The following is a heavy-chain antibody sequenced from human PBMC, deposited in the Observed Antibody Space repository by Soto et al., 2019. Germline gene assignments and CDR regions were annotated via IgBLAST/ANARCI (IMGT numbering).Heavy chain of an antibody. D-gene: IGHD6-19*01. CDR3: ARRGYSSGWCDY. Sequence: GASVKVSCKVSGYTLTELSMHWVRQAPGKGLEWMGGFDPEDGETIYAQKLQGRVTTTTDTSTSTAYMELRSLRSDDTAVYYCARRGYSSGWCDYWGQGTLVTVSS. CDR1: GYTLTELS. J-gene: IGHJ4*02. V-gene: IGHV1-24*01. CDR2: FDPEDGET.